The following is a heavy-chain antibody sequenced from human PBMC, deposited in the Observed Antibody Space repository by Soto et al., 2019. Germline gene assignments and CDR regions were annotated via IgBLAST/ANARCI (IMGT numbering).Heavy chain of an antibody. Sequence: EVQLLESGGGLVQPGGSLRLSCAASGFTFSSYAMTWVRQAPGKGLEWVALMLGGSGKTYYADSVKGRFTISRDNSKNPLYLQMNSLRAEDSALYYWVKGGPIGVSGDDYWGQGTLVTVSS. CDR3: VKGGPIGVSGDDY. D-gene: IGHD6-19*01. CDR1: GFTFSSYA. J-gene: IGHJ4*02. V-gene: IGHV3-23*01. CDR2: MLGGSGKT.